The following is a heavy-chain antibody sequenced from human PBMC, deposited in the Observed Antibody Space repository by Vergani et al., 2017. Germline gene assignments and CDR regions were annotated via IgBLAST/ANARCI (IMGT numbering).Heavy chain of an antibody. Sequence: VQLVESGGGLVQPGRSLRLPCTASGFMFGDYAMSWLRQAPGKGLEWVSYISSSGSTIYYADSVKGRFTISRDNAKNSLYLQMNSLRAEDTAVYYCAREDIVVVPAAMRKYYYYYMDVWGKGTTVTVSS. J-gene: IGHJ6*03. V-gene: IGHV3-11*01. CDR3: AREDIVVVPAAMRKYYYYYMDV. D-gene: IGHD2-2*01. CDR1: GFMFGDYA. CDR2: ISSSGSTI.